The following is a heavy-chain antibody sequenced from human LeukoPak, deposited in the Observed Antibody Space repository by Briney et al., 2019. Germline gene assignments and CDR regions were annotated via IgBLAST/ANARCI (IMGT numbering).Heavy chain of an antibody. J-gene: IGHJ4*02. D-gene: IGHD6-19*01. CDR2: ISAYNGNT. Sequence: ASVKVSCKASGYIFTSYGFSWVRQAPGEGLEWMGCISAYNGNTDYPQKLQGRVTLTTDTSTSTAYMELRSLSSDDTAVYYCARGPLQWLGIGVNDYWGQGTLVTVSS. CDR1: GYIFTSYG. V-gene: IGHV1-18*01. CDR3: ARGPLQWLGIGVNDY.